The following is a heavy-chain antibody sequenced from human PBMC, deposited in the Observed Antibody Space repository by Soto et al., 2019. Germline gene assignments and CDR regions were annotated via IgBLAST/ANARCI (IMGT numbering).Heavy chain of an antibody. CDR3: TTADIVLMVYASNDAFDI. V-gene: IGHV3-15*01. J-gene: IGHJ3*02. CDR2: IKSKTDGGTT. Sequence: GGSLRLSCAASGFTFSNAWMSWVRQAPGKGLEWVGRIKSKTDGGTTDYAAPVKGRFTISRDDSKNTLYLQMNSLKTEDTAVYYCTTADIVLMVYASNDAFDIWGQGTMVTVSS. CDR1: GFTFSNAW. D-gene: IGHD2-8*01.